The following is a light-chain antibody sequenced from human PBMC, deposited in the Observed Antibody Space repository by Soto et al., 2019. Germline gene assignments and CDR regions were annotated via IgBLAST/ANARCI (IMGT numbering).Light chain of an antibody. CDR2: GAS. CDR3: QQYDSTPWT. V-gene: IGKV3-20*01. J-gene: IGKJ1*01. Sequence: EIVFTQSPGTLSFSPGERAALSCRASQRLSSSSLAWYQQKPGHGPRLLIYGASRRATGIPDRFSATESGTDFTLTISSLEPEDFAVYFCQQYDSTPWTFGQGTKVDIK. CDR1: QRLSSSS.